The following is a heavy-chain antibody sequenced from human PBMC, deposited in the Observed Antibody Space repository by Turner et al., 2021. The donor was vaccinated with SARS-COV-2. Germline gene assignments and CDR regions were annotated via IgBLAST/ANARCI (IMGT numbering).Heavy chain of an antibody. V-gene: IGHV4-39*01. Sequence: QMQLHEAGPGLVKPSETLSLTCTVSGGSISDTTSINYYWDWIRQSPGKGLEWVGSIYYSGSTFYNPSLQSRVTISLDTSKNQFSLKLTSVTAADTAVYYCARGRGGRTVDSWGQGTLVTVSS. CDR3: ARGRGGRTVDS. J-gene: IGHJ4*02. CDR2: IYYSGST. CDR1: GGSISDTTSINYY. D-gene: IGHD3-10*01.